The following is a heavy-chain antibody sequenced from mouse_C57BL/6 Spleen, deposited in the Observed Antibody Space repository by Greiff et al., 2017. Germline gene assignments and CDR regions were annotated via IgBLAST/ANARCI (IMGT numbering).Heavy chain of an antibody. CDR1: GYTFTSYT. Sequence: QVQLKQSGAELARPGASVKMSCKASGYTFTSYTMHWVKQRPGQGLEWIGYINPSSGYTKYNQKFKDKATLTADKSSSTAYMQLSSLTSEDSAVYYCAREGLYYYAMDYWGQGTSVTVSS. V-gene: IGHV1-4*01. CDR2: INPSSGYT. J-gene: IGHJ4*01. CDR3: AREGLYYYAMDY. D-gene: IGHD6-1*01.